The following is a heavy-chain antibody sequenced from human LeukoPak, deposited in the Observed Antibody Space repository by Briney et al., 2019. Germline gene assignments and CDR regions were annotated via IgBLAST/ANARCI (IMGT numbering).Heavy chain of an antibody. Sequence: PSETLSLTCTVSGGLIDRHYWSWIRQPPGKGLEWIGYVFYPGSTYYNPSLKSRVTMSLDTSRDQFSLRLTSVTAADTAIYYCASRPAGSTWYGVFDYWSQGTLVTVSS. D-gene: IGHD6-13*01. CDR2: VFYPGST. J-gene: IGHJ4*02. CDR1: GGLIDRHY. CDR3: ASRPAGSTWYGVFDY. V-gene: IGHV4-59*11.